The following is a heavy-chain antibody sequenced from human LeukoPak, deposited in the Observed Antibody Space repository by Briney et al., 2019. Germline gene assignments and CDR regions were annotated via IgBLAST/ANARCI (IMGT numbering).Heavy chain of an antibody. CDR1: GFTFSSYS. D-gene: IGHD2-2*01. J-gene: IGHJ6*02. V-gene: IGHV3-21*04. Sequence: PGGSLRLSCAASGFTFSSYSMNWVRQAPGKGLEWVSSISSSSSYIYYADSVKGRFTISRDNSKNTLYLQMNSLRAEDTAVYYCAKVIGLVCSSTSCYGEEGYYYGMDVWGQGTTVTVSS. CDR2: ISSSSSYI. CDR3: AKVIGLVCSSTSCYGEEGYYYGMDV.